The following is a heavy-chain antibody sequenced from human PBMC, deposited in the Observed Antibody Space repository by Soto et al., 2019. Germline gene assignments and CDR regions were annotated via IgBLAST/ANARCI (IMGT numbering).Heavy chain of an antibody. CDR2: ININSGTV. V-gene: IGHV3-48*03. D-gene: IGHD4-17*01. CDR1: GFTLSSYH. J-gene: IGHJ6*02. CDR3: ARDGTTGTTNYHYAMDV. Sequence: LRLSFAASGFTLSSYHMDWVRQAPGKGLEWVPYININSGTVHYADSVKGRFTISRDNAKNSLYLQMDSLRAEDTAVYFCARDGTTGTTNYHYAMDVWGQGTTVTVSS.